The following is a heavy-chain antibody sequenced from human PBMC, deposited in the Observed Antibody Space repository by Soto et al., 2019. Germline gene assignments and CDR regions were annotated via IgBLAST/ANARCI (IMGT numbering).Heavy chain of an antibody. CDR2: IWYDGSNK. J-gene: IGHJ5*02. Sequence: GGSLRLSCAASGFTFSSYGMHWVRQAPGKGLEWVAVIWYDGSNKYYADSVKGRFTISRDNSKNTLYLQMNSLRAEDTAVYYCASTYYYDSSGFDPWGQGTLVTVSS. V-gene: IGHV3-33*01. CDR3: ASTYYYDSSGFDP. D-gene: IGHD3-22*01. CDR1: GFTFSSYG.